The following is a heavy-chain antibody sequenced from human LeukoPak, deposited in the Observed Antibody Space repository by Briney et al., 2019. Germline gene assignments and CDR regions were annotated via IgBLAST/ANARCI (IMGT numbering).Heavy chain of an antibody. CDR2: INHSGST. D-gene: IGHD2-2*01. V-gene: IGHV4-34*01. Sequence: SETLSLTCAVYGGSFSGYYWSWIRQPPGKGLEWIWEINHSGSTNYNPSLKSRVTISVDTSKNQFSLKLSSVTAADTAVYYCARGGPGSSASGDLDYWGQGTLVTVSS. CDR3: ARGGPGSSASGDLDY. CDR1: GGSFSGYY. J-gene: IGHJ4*02.